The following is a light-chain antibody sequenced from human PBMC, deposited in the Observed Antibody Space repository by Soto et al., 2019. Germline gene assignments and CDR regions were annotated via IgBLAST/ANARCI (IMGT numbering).Light chain of an antibody. J-gene: IGLJ1*01. Sequence: QSALTQPASVSGSPGQSITISCTGTSSDVGGYNYVSWYQHHPGKAPKPIIYDVTNRPSGVSNPFSGSKSGNTASLTISGLQPEEEADYYCSSYTTSNTRQIVFGTGTKVTVL. CDR3: SSYTTSNTRQIV. CDR1: SSDVGGYNY. V-gene: IGLV2-14*03. CDR2: DVT.